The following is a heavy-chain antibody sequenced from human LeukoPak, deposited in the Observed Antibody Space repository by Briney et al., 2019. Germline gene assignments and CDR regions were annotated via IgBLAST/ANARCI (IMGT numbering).Heavy chain of an antibody. Sequence: PGGSLRLSCAASGFTFSSYAMSWVRQDPGKGLEWVSAISGSGGSTYYADSVKGRFTISRDNSKNTLYLQMNSLRAEDTAVYYCAKGTEPFNIVVVPAATLFDYWGQGTLVTVSS. V-gene: IGHV3-23*01. D-gene: IGHD2-2*01. CDR3: AKGTEPFNIVVVPAATLFDY. CDR1: GFTFSSYA. J-gene: IGHJ4*02. CDR2: ISGSGGST.